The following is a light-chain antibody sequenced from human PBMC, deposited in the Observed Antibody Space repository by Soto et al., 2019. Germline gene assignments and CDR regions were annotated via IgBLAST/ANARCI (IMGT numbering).Light chain of an antibody. Sequence: EIVLTQSPGTLSLSPGERLTLSCRASQSVPHNNLAWFQQKPGQAPRLLIHAASTRAVGIPVRFSGGGSGTNFTLASNKMAAEDFRVYYCHQDGHGAYPFGQGTQVEMK. J-gene: IGKJ2*01. CDR2: AAS. CDR1: QSVPHNN. CDR3: HQDGHGAYP. V-gene: IGKV3-20*01.